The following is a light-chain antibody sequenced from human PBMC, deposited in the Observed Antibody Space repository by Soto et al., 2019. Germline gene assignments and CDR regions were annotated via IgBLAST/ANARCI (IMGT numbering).Light chain of an antibody. Sequence: ESVLTQSPGTLSLSPGERATLSCRASQSVSNNYLAWYQQKPGQAPRRLIYGASNRATGIPDRFSGSGSGTDFTLTISRLEPEDFAVYYCQQYGSSGTFGQGTKVDIK. CDR1: QSVSNNY. CDR3: QQYGSSGT. J-gene: IGKJ1*01. V-gene: IGKV3-20*01. CDR2: GAS.